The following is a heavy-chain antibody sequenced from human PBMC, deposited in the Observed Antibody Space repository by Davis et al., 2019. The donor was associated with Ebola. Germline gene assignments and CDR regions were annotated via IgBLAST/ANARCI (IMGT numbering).Heavy chain of an antibody. Sequence: PGGSLRLSCAASGFTFSSYAMSWVRQAPGKGLEWVSAISGSGGSTYYADSVKGRFTISRDNAKNSLYLQMNSLRAEDTAVYYCARAVLGTILWSSWGQGTLVTVSS. V-gene: IGHV3-23*01. CDR1: GFTFSSYA. CDR3: ARAVLGTILWSS. CDR2: ISGSGGST. J-gene: IGHJ4*02. D-gene: IGHD2-21*01.